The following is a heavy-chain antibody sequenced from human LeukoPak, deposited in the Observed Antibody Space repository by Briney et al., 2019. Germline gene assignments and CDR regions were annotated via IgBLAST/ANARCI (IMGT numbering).Heavy chain of an antibody. Sequence: PSETLSLTCTVSGYSISSGYYWGWIRQHPGKGLEWIGSIYHSGSTYYNPSLKSRVTISVDTSKNQFSLKLSSVTAADTAVYYCARQYDPWGQGTLVTVSS. CDR3: ARQYDP. V-gene: IGHV4-38-2*02. CDR2: IYHSGST. J-gene: IGHJ5*02. D-gene: IGHD4-11*01. CDR1: GYSISSGYY.